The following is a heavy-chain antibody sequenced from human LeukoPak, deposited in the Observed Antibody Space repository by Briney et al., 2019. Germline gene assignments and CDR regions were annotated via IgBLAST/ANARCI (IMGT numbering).Heavy chain of an antibody. D-gene: IGHD4-23*01. V-gene: IGHV3-74*01. CDR3: ARDLRGNGDY. CDR1: GFTFSTYW. CDR2: ISPDGSRT. Sequence: GGSLRLSCAASGFTFSTYWVHWVRQAPGKGLVWVSRISPDGSRTDYADSVKGRFTISRDNAKNTPYLQMNSLRAEDTAVYFCARDLRGNGDYWGQGTLVTVSP. J-gene: IGHJ4*02.